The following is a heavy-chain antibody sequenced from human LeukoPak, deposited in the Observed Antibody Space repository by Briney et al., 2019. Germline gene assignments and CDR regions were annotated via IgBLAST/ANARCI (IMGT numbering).Heavy chain of an antibody. CDR2: IYTSGST. V-gene: IGHV4-61*02. J-gene: IGHJ3*02. CDR3: ARARRDAFDI. Sequence: SQTLSLTCTVSGGSISSGSYYWRWIRQPAGKGLEWIGRIYTSGSTNYNPSLKSRVTISVDTSKNQFSLKLSSVTAADTAVYYCARARRDAFDIWGQGTMVTVSS. CDR1: GGSISSGSYY.